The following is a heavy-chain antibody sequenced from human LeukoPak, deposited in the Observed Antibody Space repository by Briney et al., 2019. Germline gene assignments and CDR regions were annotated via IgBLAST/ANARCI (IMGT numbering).Heavy chain of an antibody. V-gene: IGHV1-46*01. CDR2: INPSGGST. CDR1: GYTFTSYY. Sequence: ASVKVSCKASGYTFTSYYMHWVRQAPGQGLEWMGIINPSGGSTSYAQKFQGRVTMTRDTPTSTVYMELSSLRSEDTAVYYCAVGYDSSGYYYLLDYWGQGTLVTVSS. CDR3: AVGYDSSGYYYLLDY. D-gene: IGHD3-22*01. J-gene: IGHJ4*02.